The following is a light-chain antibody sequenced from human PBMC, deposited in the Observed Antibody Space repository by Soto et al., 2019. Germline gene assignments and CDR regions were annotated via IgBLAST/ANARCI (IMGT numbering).Light chain of an antibody. CDR1: NIGSKS. Sequence: YELTQPPSVSVATGKTARMTCGGNNIGSKSVHWYQQKPGQAPVLVIYYDSDRPSGIPERFSGANSGNTATLTISRVEAGDEADYYCQVWESSSDHVVFGVGTQLTVL. CDR2: YDS. J-gene: IGLJ2*01. V-gene: IGLV3-21*01. CDR3: QVWESSSDHVV.